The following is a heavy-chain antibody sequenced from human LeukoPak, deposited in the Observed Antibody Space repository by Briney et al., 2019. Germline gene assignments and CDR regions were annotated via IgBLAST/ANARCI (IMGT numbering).Heavy chain of an antibody. CDR1: GGSISSYY. Sequence: PSETLSLTCTVSGGSISSYYWSWIRQPPGKGLEWIGSIYYSGSTYYNPSLKSRVTISVDTSKNQFSLKLSSVTAADTAVYYCARLFDWVYSRDYWGQGTLVTVSS. J-gene: IGHJ4*02. D-gene: IGHD3-9*01. CDR3: ARLFDWVYSRDY. CDR2: IYYSGST. V-gene: IGHV4-59*05.